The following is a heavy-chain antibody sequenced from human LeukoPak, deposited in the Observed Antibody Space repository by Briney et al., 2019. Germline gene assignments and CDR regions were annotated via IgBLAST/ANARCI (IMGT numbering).Heavy chain of an antibody. CDR3: ARVYSSSRGNYFDY. CDR1: EHTFTTFA. D-gene: IGHD6-13*01. V-gene: IGHV1-3*01. Sequence: ASVKVSCKASEHTFTTFAIHWVRQAPGQSLEWMGWINAGNGNTIYSQKFQGRVTITRDTSASTAYMELSSLRSEDTAVYYCARVYSSSRGNYFDYWGQGTLVTVSS. J-gene: IGHJ4*02. CDR2: INAGNGNT.